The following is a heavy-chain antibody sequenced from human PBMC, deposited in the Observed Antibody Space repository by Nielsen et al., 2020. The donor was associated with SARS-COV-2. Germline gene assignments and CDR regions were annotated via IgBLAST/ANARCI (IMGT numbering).Heavy chain of an antibody. Sequence: ASVKVSCKASGYTFKSYDINWVRQATGQGLEWMGWMNPNSGNTGYAQKFQGRVTMTRNTSISTAYMELSSLRSEDTAVYYCARGLVTMVRGVIIPYNWFDPWGQGTLVTVSS. J-gene: IGHJ5*02. D-gene: IGHD3-10*01. V-gene: IGHV1-8*01. CDR3: ARGLVTMVRGVIIPYNWFDP. CDR2: MNPNSGNT. CDR1: GYTFKSYD.